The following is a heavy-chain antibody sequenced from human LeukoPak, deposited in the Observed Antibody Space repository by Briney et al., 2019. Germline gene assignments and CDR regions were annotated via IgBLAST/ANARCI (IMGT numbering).Heavy chain of an antibody. D-gene: IGHD2-15*01. Sequence: GESLKISCKGSGYRITSYWIAWVRQMPGKGLEWMGMIYPADSDIRYSPSFQGQVTISADKSISTAYLQWSSLKASDTAMYYCARQEYCSGGSCYTWFDPWGQGTLVTVSS. CDR1: GYRITSYW. V-gene: IGHV5-51*01. CDR3: ARQEYCSGGSCYTWFDP. CDR2: IYPADSDI. J-gene: IGHJ5*02.